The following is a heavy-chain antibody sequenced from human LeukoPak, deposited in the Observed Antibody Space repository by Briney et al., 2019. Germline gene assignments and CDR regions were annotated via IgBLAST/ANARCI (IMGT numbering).Heavy chain of an antibody. CDR3: ARQLEWEPHAFDI. J-gene: IGHJ3*02. V-gene: IGHV4-61*05. D-gene: IGHD1-26*01. CDR2: IYYSGST. Sequence: TSETLSLTCTVSGGSISSSTYYWGWIRQPPGKGLEWIGYIYYSGSTNYNPSLKSRVTISVDTSKNQFSLKLSSVTAADTAVYYCARQLEWEPHAFDIWGQGTMVTVSS. CDR1: GGSISSSTYY.